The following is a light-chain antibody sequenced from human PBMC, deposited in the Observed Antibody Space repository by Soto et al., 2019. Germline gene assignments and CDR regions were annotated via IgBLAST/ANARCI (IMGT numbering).Light chain of an antibody. CDR1: SSDVGGYDY. V-gene: IGLV2-11*01. J-gene: IGLJ1*01. CDR3: CSYAGTYTFYV. Sequence: QSALTQPRSVSGSPGQSVTISCTGTSSDVGGYDYVSWYQQHPGKAPKLMIYDVTKRPSGVPDRFSGSRSDNTASLTISGLQAEDDADYYCCSYAGTYTFYVFGTGTKLTVL. CDR2: DVT.